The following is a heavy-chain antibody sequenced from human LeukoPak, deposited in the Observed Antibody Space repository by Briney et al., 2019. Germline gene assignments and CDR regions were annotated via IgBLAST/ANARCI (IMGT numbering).Heavy chain of an antibody. Sequence: GGSLRLSCAASGFTFGSYWMSWVRQAPGKGLEWVANIKQDGSEKYYVDSVKGRFTISRDNAKNSLYLQMNSLRAEDTAVYYCARRAYWGQGTLVTVSS. V-gene: IGHV3-7*01. CDR2: IKQDGSEK. CDR3: ARRAY. J-gene: IGHJ4*02. CDR1: GFTFGSYW.